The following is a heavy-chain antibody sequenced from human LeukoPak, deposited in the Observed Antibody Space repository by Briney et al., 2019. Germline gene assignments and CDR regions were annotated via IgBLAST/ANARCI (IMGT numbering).Heavy chain of an antibody. CDR1: GYTFTTYY. CDR3: AREPRKVGASTYDAFDI. CDR2: INPSGGST. Sequence: ASVKVSCKASGYTFTTYYLHWVRQASGQGLEWMGIINPSGGSTTYAQKFRGRVTMTRDTSTSTVYMELSSLRSEDTAVYYCAREPRKVGASTYDAFDIWGQGTMVTVSS. V-gene: IGHV1-46*01. J-gene: IGHJ3*02. D-gene: IGHD1-26*01.